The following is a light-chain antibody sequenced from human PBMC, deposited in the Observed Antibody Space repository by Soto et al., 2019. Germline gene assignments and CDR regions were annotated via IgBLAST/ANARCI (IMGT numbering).Light chain of an antibody. Sequence: DIQMPQYPSTLCGSVGDRVTITCRASQTMSSWLASYHQNPRKAPKLLIYAASSMHTWVPSRFSGSGSVTDFTLAICCLQPEDFATYYCQHSFSIPGTVVQGTVV. J-gene: IGKJ1*01. CDR2: AAS. V-gene: IGKV1-39*01. CDR1: QTMSSW. CDR3: QHSFSIPGT.